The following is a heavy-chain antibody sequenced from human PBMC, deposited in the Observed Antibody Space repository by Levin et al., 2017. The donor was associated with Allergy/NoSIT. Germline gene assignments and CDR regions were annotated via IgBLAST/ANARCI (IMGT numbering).Heavy chain of an antibody. D-gene: IGHD2-15*01. V-gene: IGHV3-74*01. CDR1: GFTFSNYW. J-gene: IGHJ4*02. CDR3: ARGGCSGTSCLDY. Sequence: PGGSLKISYAASGFTFSNYWMHWVRQAPGKGLVWVSHINSDGSNTNYADSVKGRFTISRDNAKNTLYLQMNSLRDEDTAVYYCARGGCSGTSCLDYWGQGTLVTVSP. CDR2: INSDGSNT.